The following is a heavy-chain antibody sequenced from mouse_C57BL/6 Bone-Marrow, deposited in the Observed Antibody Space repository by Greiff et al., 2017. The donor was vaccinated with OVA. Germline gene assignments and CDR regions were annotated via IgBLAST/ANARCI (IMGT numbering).Heavy chain of an antibody. CDR1: GYSFTDYN. CDR3: ARRKALLLGYAMDY. J-gene: IGHJ4*01. D-gene: IGHD1-1*01. Sequence: HVKQSGPELVKPGASVKISCKASGYSFTDYNMNWVKQSNGKSLEWIGVINPNYGTTSYNQKFKGKATLTVDQSSSTAYMQLNSLTSEDSAVYYCARRKALLLGYAMDYWGQGTSVTVSS. V-gene: IGHV1-39*01. CDR2: INPNYGTT.